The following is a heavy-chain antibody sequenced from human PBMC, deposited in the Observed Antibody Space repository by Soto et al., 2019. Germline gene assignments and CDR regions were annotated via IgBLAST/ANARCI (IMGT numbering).Heavy chain of an antibody. J-gene: IGHJ3*02. D-gene: IGHD3-10*01. CDR1: GGTFSSYA. V-gene: IGHV1-69*06. Sequence: GASVKVSCKASGGTFSSYAISWVRQAPGQGLEWMGGIIPIFGTANYAQKFQGRVTITADKSTSTAYMELSSLRSEDTAVYYCAREAGSDSYDAFDIWGQGTMVTVSS. CDR3: AREAGSDSYDAFDI. CDR2: IIPIFGTA.